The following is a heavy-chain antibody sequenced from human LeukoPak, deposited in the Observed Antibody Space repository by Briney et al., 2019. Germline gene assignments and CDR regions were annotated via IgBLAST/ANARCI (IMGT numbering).Heavy chain of an antibody. Sequence: PGGSLRLSCAASGFTFSNYGMHWVRQAPGKGLEWVAFIRYDGTNKYYADSVKGRFTISRDNSKNTLYLKMNSLRGEDTAVYYCATRLEYYDYVWGSYPNDAFDIWGQGTMVTVSS. J-gene: IGHJ3*02. CDR1: GFTFSNYG. D-gene: IGHD3-16*02. CDR3: ATRLEYYDYVWGSYPNDAFDI. V-gene: IGHV3-30*02. CDR2: IRYDGTNK.